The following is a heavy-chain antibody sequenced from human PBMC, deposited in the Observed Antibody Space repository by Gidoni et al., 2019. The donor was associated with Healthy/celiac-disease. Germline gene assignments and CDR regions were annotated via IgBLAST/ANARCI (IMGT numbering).Heavy chain of an antibody. CDR2: IIPIFGTA. J-gene: IGHJ4*02. CDR1: GGTFSSYA. D-gene: IGHD3-9*01. CDR3: ARVVDYDILTGYSHYFDY. Sequence: QVQLVQSGAEVKKPASSVKVSCKASGGTFSSYAIRWVRQAPGQGLEWMGGIIPIFGTANYAQKFQGRVTITADESTSTAYMELSSLRSEDTAVYYCARVVDYDILTGYSHYFDYWGQGTLVTVSS. V-gene: IGHV1-69*01.